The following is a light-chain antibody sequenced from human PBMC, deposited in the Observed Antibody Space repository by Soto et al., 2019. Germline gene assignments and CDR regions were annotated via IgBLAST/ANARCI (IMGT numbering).Light chain of an antibody. V-gene: IGLV2-14*01. Sequence: QSALTQPASVSGSPGQSITISCTGTSSDVGSYNYVSWYQQHPGKAPKLMIYEVSDRPSGISSRFSGSKSGNTASLTISGLQTEDEADYYCSSYTRSSTYVFGTGTKVTVL. CDR2: EVS. CDR3: SSYTRSSTYV. CDR1: SSDVGSYNY. J-gene: IGLJ1*01.